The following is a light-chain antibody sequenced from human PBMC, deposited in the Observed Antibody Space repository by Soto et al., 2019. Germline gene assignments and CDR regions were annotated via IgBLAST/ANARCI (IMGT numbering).Light chain of an antibody. CDR1: QSISSY. J-gene: IGKJ1*01. CDR2: KAS. Sequence: DIQMTQSPSTLSASVGDRVTITCRASQSISSYLNWYQQKPGKAPKLLIYKASNLESGVPSRFSGSGSGTEFTLTISSLQTDDFATYYCQQYNSFSPWTFGQGTKVDIK. V-gene: IGKV1-5*03. CDR3: QQYNSFSPWT.